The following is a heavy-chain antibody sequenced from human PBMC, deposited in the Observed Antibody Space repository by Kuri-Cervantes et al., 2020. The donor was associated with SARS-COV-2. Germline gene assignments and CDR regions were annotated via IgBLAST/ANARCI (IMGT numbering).Heavy chain of an antibody. CDR2: INHSGST. D-gene: IGHD3-10*01. J-gene: IGHJ5*02. Sequence: GSLRLSCAVYGGSFSGYYWSWIRQPPGKGLEWIGEINHSGSTNYNPSLKSRVTVSVDTSKNQFSLKLSSVTAADTAVYYCARHKSWRYYGSGSYWEYNWFDPWGQGTLVTVSS. V-gene: IGHV4-34*01. CDR1: GGSFSGYY. CDR3: ARHKSWRYYGSGSYWEYNWFDP.